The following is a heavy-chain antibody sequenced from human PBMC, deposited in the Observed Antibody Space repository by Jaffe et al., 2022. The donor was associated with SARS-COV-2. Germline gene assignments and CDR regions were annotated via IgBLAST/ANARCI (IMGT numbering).Heavy chain of an antibody. J-gene: IGHJ1*01. D-gene: IGHD6-13*01. V-gene: IGHV3-49*05. Sequence: EVQLVESGGELVKPGRSLRLSCTTSGFTFGDYALSWFRRAPGKGLEWVGFIRSNDYGGTTQYAASVKGRFIISRDDSKSIAYLQMNSLKTEDTGVYYCTRDSSPPFWHWGQGTLVTVSS. CDR3: TRDSSPPFWH. CDR1: GFTFGDYA. CDR2: IRSNDYGGTT.